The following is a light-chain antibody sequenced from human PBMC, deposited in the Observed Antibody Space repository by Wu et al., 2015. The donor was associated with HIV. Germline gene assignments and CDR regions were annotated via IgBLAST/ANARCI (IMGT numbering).Light chain of an antibody. CDR2: DAS. V-gene: IGKV3-20*01. Sequence: EIVLTQSPATLSLSPGEKATLSCRASQNVNSWLAWFQQKPGQAPRLLIYDASNRATGVPDRFSGSGSGTDFTLTISRLEPGDFAVYYCQQYGSSWSFGQGTKVEIK. J-gene: IGKJ1*01. CDR3: QQYGSSWS. CDR1: QNVNSW.